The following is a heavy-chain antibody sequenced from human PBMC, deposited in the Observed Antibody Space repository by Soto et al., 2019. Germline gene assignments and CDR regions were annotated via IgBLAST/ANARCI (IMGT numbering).Heavy chain of an antibody. Sequence: GSLRLSCAASGFTFSSYGMHWVRQAPGKGLEWVAVIWYDGSNKYYADSVKGRFTISRDNSKNTLYLQMNSLRAEDTAVYYCARDTVYYDILTGYYSGPHFDYWGQGTLVTVPQ. CDR1: GFTFSSYG. D-gene: IGHD3-9*01. CDR2: IWYDGSNK. J-gene: IGHJ4*02. CDR3: ARDTVYYDILTGYYSGPHFDY. V-gene: IGHV3-33*01.